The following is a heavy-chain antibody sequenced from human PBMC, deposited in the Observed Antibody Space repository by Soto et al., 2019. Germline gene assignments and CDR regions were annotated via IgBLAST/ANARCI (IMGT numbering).Heavy chain of an antibody. CDR1: GGSISTYY. V-gene: IGHV4-59*01. D-gene: IGHD2-15*01. CDR3: ARVRDCSGGTCYSWWFDP. Sequence: SETLSLTCTVSGGSISTYYWSWIRQPPGKGLEWIGHIYYSGSTSYNSSLKSRVTISMDTSKSQLSLKLSSVTAADTAVYYCARVRDCSGGTCYSWWFDPWGQGTLVTVSS. CDR2: IYYSGST. J-gene: IGHJ5*02.